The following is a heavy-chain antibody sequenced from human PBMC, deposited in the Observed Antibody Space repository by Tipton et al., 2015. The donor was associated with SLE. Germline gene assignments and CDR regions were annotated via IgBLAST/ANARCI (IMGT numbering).Heavy chain of an antibody. CDR1: GDSISDYY. V-gene: IGHV4-4*08. D-gene: IGHD1-26*01. CDR3: ARYGGSGFYYYIDV. Sequence: GLVKPSETLYLTCTVSGDSISDYYWSWIRQPPGKGLEWIAYIDNSGTTKYNPSLKTRITISVDTSKNQFSLKLNSVSAADTAVYYCARYGGSGFYYYIDVWGKGSTVTVSS. J-gene: IGHJ6*03. CDR2: IDNSGTT.